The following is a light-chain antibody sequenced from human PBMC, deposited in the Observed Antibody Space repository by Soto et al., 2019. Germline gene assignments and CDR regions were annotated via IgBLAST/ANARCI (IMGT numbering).Light chain of an antibody. V-gene: IGKV1-8*01. Sequence: AIQVTRSPSTVCTSVGYVVSISCRASQDSTKYLAWYQQKPGKPPKPLIYAASTLHSGVPARFSGRGSGTAFTLTIRGLQSEDFATYYCQQYYIFPLAFGGGTKVDIK. CDR1: QDSTKY. CDR3: QQYYIFPLA. CDR2: AAS. J-gene: IGKJ4*01.